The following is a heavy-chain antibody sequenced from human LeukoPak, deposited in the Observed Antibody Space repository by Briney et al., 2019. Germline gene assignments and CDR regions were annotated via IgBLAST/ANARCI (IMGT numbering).Heavy chain of an antibody. CDR2: INPSGGST. J-gene: IGHJ4*02. CDR1: GYTFTDYY. CDR3: ARDRSSGWYPLDY. Sequence: ASVKVSCKASGYTFTDYYMHWVRQAPEQGLEWMGIINPSGGSTSHAQKFQGRVTMTRDTSTSTVYMELSSLRSEDTAVYYCARDRSSGWYPLDYWGQGTLVTVSS. V-gene: IGHV1-46*01. D-gene: IGHD6-19*01.